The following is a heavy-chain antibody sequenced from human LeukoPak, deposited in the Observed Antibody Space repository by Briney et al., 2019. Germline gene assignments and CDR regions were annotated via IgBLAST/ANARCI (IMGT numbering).Heavy chain of an antibody. CDR1: GFTVSSNY. CDR2: ISSSSSTI. V-gene: IGHV3-48*04. D-gene: IGHD6-6*01. CDR3: AKIKGSSSPFDS. Sequence: GGSLRLSCAASGFTVSSNYMSWVRQAPGKGLEWVSYISSSSSTIYYADSVKGRFTISRDNAKNSLYLQMNSLRAEDTAVYYCAKIKGSSSPFDSWGQGTLVTVSS. J-gene: IGHJ4*02.